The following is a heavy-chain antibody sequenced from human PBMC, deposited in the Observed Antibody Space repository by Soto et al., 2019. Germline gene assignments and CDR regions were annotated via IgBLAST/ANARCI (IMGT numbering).Heavy chain of an antibody. Sequence: PGGSLRLSCAASGFSVSNNYMSWVRQAPGKGLEWVSVIYTGGTTHYADSVKGRFTISRDNSKNTVYLQMNSLRAEDTAAYYCAREGYCGTITSCSFFHHWGQGTQVTVSS. CDR1: GFSVSNNY. CDR3: AREGYCGTITSCSFFHH. CDR2: IYTGGTT. V-gene: IGHV3-53*01. J-gene: IGHJ4*02. D-gene: IGHD2-2*01.